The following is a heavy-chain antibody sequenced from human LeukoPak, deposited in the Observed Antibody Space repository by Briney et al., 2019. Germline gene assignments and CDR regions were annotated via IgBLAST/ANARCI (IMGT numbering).Heavy chain of an antibody. J-gene: IGHJ4*02. CDR1: GYTFTGYY. V-gene: IGHV1-2*02. Sequence: ASVKVSCKASGYTFTGYYMHWVRQAPGQGLEWMGWINPNSGGTNYAQKFQGRVTMTRDTSISTAYMELSRLRSDDTAVYYCARDLGSSSAVDYWGQGTLVTVSS. CDR3: ARDLGSSSAVDY. D-gene: IGHD6-13*01. CDR2: INPNSGGT.